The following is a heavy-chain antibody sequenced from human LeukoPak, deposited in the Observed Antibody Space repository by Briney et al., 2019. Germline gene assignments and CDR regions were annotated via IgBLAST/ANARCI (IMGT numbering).Heavy chain of an antibody. J-gene: IGHJ4*02. V-gene: IGHV4-31*03. CDR1: GGSISSGGYY. Sequence: SQTLSLTCTVSGGSISSGGYYWSWIRQHPGKGLEWIGYIYYSGSTYYNPSLKNRVTISVDTSKNQFSLKLSSVTAADTAVYYCASLSAGSGWYDYWGQGTLVTVSS. CDR2: IYYSGST. D-gene: IGHD6-19*01. CDR3: ASLSAGSGWYDY.